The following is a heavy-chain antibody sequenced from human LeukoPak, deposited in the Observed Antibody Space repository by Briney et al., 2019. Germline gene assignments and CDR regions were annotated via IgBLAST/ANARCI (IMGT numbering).Heavy chain of an antibody. CDR1: GGTFSSYA. V-gene: IGHV1-69*06. CDR3: ARYGDYEYFQH. D-gene: IGHD4-17*01. Sequence: ASVKVSCKASGGTFSSYAISWVRQAPGQGLEWMGGIIPIFGTANYAQKFQGRVTITADKSTSTAYMELSSLRSEDTAVYYCARYGDYEYFQHWGQGTPVTVSS. J-gene: IGHJ1*01. CDR2: IIPIFGTA.